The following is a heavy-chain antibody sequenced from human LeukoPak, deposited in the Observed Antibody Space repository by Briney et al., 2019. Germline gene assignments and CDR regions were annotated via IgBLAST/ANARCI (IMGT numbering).Heavy chain of an antibody. D-gene: IGHD3-22*01. V-gene: IGHV4-34*01. CDR2: INHSGNT. CDR3: ARGSLKYYYDSSGRHAFDI. J-gene: IGHJ3*02. Sequence: SETLSLTCAVYGGSFSGYYWSWIRQPPGRGLEWIGEINHSGNTNYNPSLKSRVTISVDTSKNQFSLKLSSVTAADTAVYYCARGSLKYYYDSSGRHAFDIWGQGTMVTVSS. CDR1: GGSFSGYY.